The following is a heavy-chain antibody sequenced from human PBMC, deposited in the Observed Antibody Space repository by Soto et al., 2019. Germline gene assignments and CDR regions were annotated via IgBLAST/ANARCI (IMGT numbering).Heavy chain of an antibody. D-gene: IGHD2-15*01. Sequence: GGSLRLSCAASGFNFNSYTINWVRQAPGKRLEWLSSISSSGYIFSTDSVRGRFTISRDNAKNSVYLQINSLRAEDTAVYFCARDRSRGSCYPGMEVWGQGTTVTAP. CDR1: GFNFNSYT. V-gene: IGHV3-21*01. CDR3: ARDRSRGSCYPGMEV. CDR2: ISSSGYI. J-gene: IGHJ6*02.